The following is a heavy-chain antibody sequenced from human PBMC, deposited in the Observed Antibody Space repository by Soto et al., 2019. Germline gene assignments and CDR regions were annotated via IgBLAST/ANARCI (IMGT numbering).Heavy chain of an antibody. CDR3: AKDWGASRRVMDN. D-gene: IGHD3-10*01. V-gene: IGHV3-30*18. CDR2: ISYGGSNP. CDR1: GFTFTSYG. Sequence: QVQLVESGGGVVQPGRSLRLSCAASGFTFTSYGMHWVRQAPGKGLEWVAVISYGGSNPQYVDSVKGRFNISKENSKNTLFLQMNSLRPEDTAMYYWAKDWGASRRVMDNWGQGTLVTVSS. J-gene: IGHJ4*02.